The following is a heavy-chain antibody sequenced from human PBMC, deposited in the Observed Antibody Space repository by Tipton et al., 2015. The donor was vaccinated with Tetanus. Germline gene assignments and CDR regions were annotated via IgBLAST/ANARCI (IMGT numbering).Heavy chain of an antibody. CDR2: LNPKSGSA. V-gene: IGHV1-8*02. D-gene: IGHD2-2*01. Sequence: QVQLVQSGSEMKKPGASVKVSCKASGYTFTSYGLNWVRKAAGRGFEWMGWLNPKSGSAAYAPRFQGRVTMTTNTSITTAFMEVASLTYEDTAVYYCASGSSIRHGLDVWGHGTSVTVSS. CDR1: GYTFTSYG. CDR3: ASGSSIRHGLDV. J-gene: IGHJ6*02.